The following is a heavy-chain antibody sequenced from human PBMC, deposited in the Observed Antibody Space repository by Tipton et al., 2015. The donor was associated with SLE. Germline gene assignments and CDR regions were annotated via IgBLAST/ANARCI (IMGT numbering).Heavy chain of an antibody. D-gene: IGHD3-3*01. Sequence: TLSLTCTVSGGSISSYYWSWIRQPPGKGLEGIGYIYYSGSTNYNPSLKSRVTISVDTSKNQFSLKLSSVTAADTAVYYCARGESMGYDFWSGYNYFDYWGQGTLVTVSS. CDR3: ARGESMGYDFWSGYNYFDY. CDR1: GGSISSYY. J-gene: IGHJ4*02. V-gene: IGHV4-59*12. CDR2: IYYSGST.